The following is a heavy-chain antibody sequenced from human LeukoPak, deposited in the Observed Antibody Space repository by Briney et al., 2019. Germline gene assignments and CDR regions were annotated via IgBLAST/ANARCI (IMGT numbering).Heavy chain of an antibody. Sequence: SETLSLTCTVSGGSISSYYWSWVRQPPGKGLEWIGYVHYSGSTKHNPSLKSRVTISVDTSKNQFSLKLSSVTAADTAVYYCARGRTGSYYAADYWGQGTLVTVSS. J-gene: IGHJ4*02. CDR3: ARGRTGSYYAADY. D-gene: IGHD1-26*01. CDR1: GGSISSYY. CDR2: VHYSGST. V-gene: IGHV4-59*01.